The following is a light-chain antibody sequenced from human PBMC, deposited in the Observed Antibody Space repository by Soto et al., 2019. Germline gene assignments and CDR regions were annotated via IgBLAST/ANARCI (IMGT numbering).Light chain of an antibody. CDR3: SSYAGGKYV. CDR1: SSDVGGYNY. Sequence: QSVLTQPPSASGSPGQSVTISCTGTSSDVGGYNYVSWYLQYPGKAPKLMIYEVTKRPSGVPDRFSGAKSGNTASLTVSGLQAEDEADYYCSSYAGGKYVFGPGTKVTV. J-gene: IGLJ1*01. CDR2: EVT. V-gene: IGLV2-8*01.